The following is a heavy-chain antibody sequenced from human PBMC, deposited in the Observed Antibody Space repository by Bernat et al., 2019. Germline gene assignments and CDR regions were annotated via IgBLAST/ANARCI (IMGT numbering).Heavy chain of an antibody. CDR2: IWYDGSNK. J-gene: IGHJ3*02. D-gene: IGHD1-26*01. Sequence: QVQLVESGGGVVQPGRSLRLSCAASGFTFSSYGMHWVRQAPGKGLEWVAVIWYDGSNKDYADSVKGRFIISRDNSKNTMYLQMNSLRAEDTAVYDCARDPGTLVNDAFDIWGQGTMVTVSS. CDR1: GFTFSSYG. CDR3: ARDPGTLVNDAFDI. V-gene: IGHV3-33*01.